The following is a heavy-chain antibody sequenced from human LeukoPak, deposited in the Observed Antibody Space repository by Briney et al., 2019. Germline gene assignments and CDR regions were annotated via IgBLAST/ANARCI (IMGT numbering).Heavy chain of an antibody. V-gene: IGHV3-30-3*01. CDR1: GFTFSSYA. Sequence: GGSLRLSCAASGFTFSSYAMHWVRQAPGKGLEWVAVISYDGSNKYYADSVKGRFTISRDNSKNTLYLQMNSLRAEDTAVYYCARDLYYYYYMDVWGKGTTVTVSS. CDR2: ISYDGSNK. CDR3: ARDLYYYYYMDV. J-gene: IGHJ6*03.